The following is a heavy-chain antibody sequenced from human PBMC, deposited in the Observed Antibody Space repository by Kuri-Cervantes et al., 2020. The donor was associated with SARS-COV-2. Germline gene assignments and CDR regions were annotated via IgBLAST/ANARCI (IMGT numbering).Heavy chain of an antibody. CDR2: IGSGGSFI. Sequence: GESLKISCAASQFTFSSYSMNWVRQAPGKGLEWVASIGSGGSFINYADSVKGRFTISRDNAKNSLFLQMNSLRAEDTAVYYCVRDGDHWNFDYWGQGTLVTVSS. V-gene: IGHV3-21*01. D-gene: IGHD1-1*01. J-gene: IGHJ4*02. CDR3: VRDGDHWNFDY. CDR1: QFTFSSYS.